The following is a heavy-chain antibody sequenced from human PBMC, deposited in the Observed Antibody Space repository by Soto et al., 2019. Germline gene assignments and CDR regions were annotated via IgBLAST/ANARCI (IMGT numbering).Heavy chain of an antibody. Sequence: GGSLRLSCVASGFTFSDYYMNWIRQAPGKGLEWVAYISSTGTTIYYEDSVKGRFTISRDNTRNSLYLQMNSLRAEDTAVYYCARVFRGYRDYWGQGTLVTVSS. CDR1: GFTFSDYY. D-gene: IGHD3-22*01. V-gene: IGHV3-11*01. CDR2: ISSTGTTI. CDR3: ARVFRGYRDY. J-gene: IGHJ4*02.